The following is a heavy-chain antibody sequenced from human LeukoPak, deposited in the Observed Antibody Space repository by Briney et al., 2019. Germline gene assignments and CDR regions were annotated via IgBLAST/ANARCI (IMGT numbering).Heavy chain of an antibody. J-gene: IGHJ4*02. CDR2: IYHSGNT. CDR1: GYSISSGYY. V-gene: IGHV4-38-2*02. CDR3: ARDLTLWFGELKEAFDY. Sequence: SETLSLTCTVSGYSISSGYYWGWIRQPPGKGLEWIGTIYHSGNTYYNPSLKSRGTISVDTSKNQFSLKLNSVTAADTAVYYCARDLTLWFGELKEAFDYWGQGTLVTVSS. D-gene: IGHD3-10*01.